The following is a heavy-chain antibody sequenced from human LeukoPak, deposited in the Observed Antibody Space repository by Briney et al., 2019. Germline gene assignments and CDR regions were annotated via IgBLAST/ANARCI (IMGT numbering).Heavy chain of an antibody. CDR2: IKQDGSEK. Sequence: GGSLRLSCAASGFRFNTYWMTWVRQAPGKGLEWVANIKQDGSEKYYVDSVKGRFTISRDNAKNSLYLQMNSLRAEDTAVYYCARDGVEVGVTKPGDYWGQGTLVTVSS. CDR3: ARDGVEVGVTKPGDY. CDR1: GFRFNTYW. D-gene: IGHD1-26*01. J-gene: IGHJ4*02. V-gene: IGHV3-7*01.